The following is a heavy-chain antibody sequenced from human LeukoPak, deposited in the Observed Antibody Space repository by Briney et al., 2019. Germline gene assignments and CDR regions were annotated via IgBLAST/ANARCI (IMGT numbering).Heavy chain of an antibody. CDR3: ARELWTTVTTSRHPHDY. CDR2: IIPILGIA. Sequence: SVKVSCKASGGTFSSYAISWVRQAPGQGLEWMGRIIPILGIANYAQKFQGRVTITADKPTSTAYMELSSLRSEDTAVYYCARELWTTVTTSRHPHDYWGQGTLVTVSS. CDR1: GGTFSSYA. D-gene: IGHD4-17*01. V-gene: IGHV1-69*04. J-gene: IGHJ4*02.